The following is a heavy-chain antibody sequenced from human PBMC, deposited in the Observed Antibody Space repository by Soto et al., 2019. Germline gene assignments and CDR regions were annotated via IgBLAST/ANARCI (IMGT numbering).Heavy chain of an antibody. Sequence: GGSLRLSCAASGFTVSSNYMSWVRQAPGKGLEWVSVIYSGGSTYYADSVKGRFTISRDNSKNTLYLQMNSLRAEDTAVYYCARTYYDFWSGYPESFDYWGQGTLVTVSS. D-gene: IGHD3-3*01. V-gene: IGHV3-66*01. CDR2: IYSGGST. CDR3: ARTYYDFWSGYPESFDY. J-gene: IGHJ4*02. CDR1: GFTVSSNY.